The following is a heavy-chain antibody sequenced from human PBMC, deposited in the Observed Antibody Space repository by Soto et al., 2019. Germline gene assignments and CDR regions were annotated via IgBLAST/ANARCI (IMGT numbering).Heavy chain of an antibody. Sequence: PXVSLRLSCAASGFTFSSYDMHWVRKNTGKGLEWVSAIGTAGDTYYPGSVKGRFTISRENAKNSLYLHMNSLRAGDTAVYYCAGVLKLAARGYYYCYQMDIWGQGTTVTVAS. CDR1: GFTFSSYD. CDR2: IGTAGDT. V-gene: IGHV3-13*01. J-gene: IGHJ6*02. D-gene: IGHD6-6*01. CDR3: AGVLKLAARGYYYCYQMDI.